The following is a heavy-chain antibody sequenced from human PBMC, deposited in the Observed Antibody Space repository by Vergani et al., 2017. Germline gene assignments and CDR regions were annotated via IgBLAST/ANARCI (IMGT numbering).Heavy chain of an antibody. CDR2: IIPIFGTA. J-gene: IGHJ5*02. CDR1: GGTFSSYA. Sequence: QVQLVQSGAEVKKPGSSVKVSCKASGGTFSSYAISWVRQAPGQGLEWMGGIIPIFGTANYAQKFQGRVTITADESTSTAYMELSSLRSEDTAVYYCARQRRGFVVVPAAIDERFDPWGQGTLVTVSS. V-gene: IGHV1-69*01. D-gene: IGHD2-2*02. CDR3: ARQRRGFVVVPAAIDERFDP.